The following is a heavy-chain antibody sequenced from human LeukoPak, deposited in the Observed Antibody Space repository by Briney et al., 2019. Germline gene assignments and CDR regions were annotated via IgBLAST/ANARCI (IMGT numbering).Heavy chain of an antibody. D-gene: IGHD1-1*01. J-gene: IGHJ4*02. Sequence: SETLPLTCGVSASSISNGYYWRWIRQSPGKGLEWIGSIYYSGSTYYNPSLKSRVTISIDTSKNQFSLKVSSVTATDTAVYYCARESALGVQRVGGYFDYWGQGALVTVFS. CDR3: ARESALGVQRVGGYFDY. CDR1: ASSISNGYY. V-gene: IGHV4-38-2*02. CDR2: IYYSGST.